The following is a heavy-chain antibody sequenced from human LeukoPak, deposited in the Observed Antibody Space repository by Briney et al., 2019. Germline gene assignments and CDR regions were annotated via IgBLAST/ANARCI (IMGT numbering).Heavy chain of an antibody. D-gene: IGHD6-19*01. J-gene: IGHJ4*02. CDR1: GFTFSNYV. V-gene: IGHV3-23*01. Sequence: GGSLRLSCAASGFTFSNYVMSRVRQAPGKGLEWVSGISATGGSTYYADSVKGRFTISRDNSKNTVYLQMNSLRAEDTAVYYCAKKAVAGDWGQGTLVTVSS. CDR3: AKKAVAGD. CDR2: ISATGGST.